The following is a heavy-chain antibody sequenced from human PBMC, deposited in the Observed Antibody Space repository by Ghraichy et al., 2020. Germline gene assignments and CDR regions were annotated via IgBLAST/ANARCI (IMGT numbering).Heavy chain of an antibody. CDR1: GFTLSSYA. CDR3: ARGFIVVVPAANWFDP. Sequence: GGSLRLSCAASGFTLSSYAMHWVRQAPGKGLEWVAVISYDGSNKYYADSVKGRFTISRDNSKNTLYLQMNSLRAEDTAVYYCARGFIVVVPAANWFDPWGLGSLVTVSS. J-gene: IGHJ5*02. V-gene: IGHV3-30-3*01. D-gene: IGHD2-2*01. CDR2: ISYDGSNK.